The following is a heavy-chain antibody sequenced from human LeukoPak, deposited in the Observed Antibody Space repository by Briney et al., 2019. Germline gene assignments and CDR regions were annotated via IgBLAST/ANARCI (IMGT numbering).Heavy chain of an antibody. J-gene: IGHJ4*02. D-gene: IGHD3-22*01. V-gene: IGHV3-48*04. CDR1: GFTFSTYS. Sequence: GGSLRLSCAASGFTFSTYSMNWVRQAPGKGLEWVSYISSSSSIYYPDSVKGRFTISRDNAENSLSLQMNSLRAEDTAVYYCASAGGDSRSPLPFYYWGQGTLVTVSS. CDR2: ISSSSSI. CDR3: ASAGGDSRSPLPFYY.